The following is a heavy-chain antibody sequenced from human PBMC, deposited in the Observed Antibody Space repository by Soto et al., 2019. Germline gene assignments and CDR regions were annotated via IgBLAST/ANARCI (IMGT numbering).Heavy chain of an antibody. CDR1: SGSISSSNW. V-gene: IGHV4-4*02. D-gene: IGHD3-16*02. CDR2: IYHSGST. J-gene: IGHJ3*02. Sequence: QVQLQESGPGLVKPSGTLSLTCAVSSGSISSSNWWSWVRQPPGKGLEWIGEIYHSGSTNYNPSLKSRVTIAVDKSKNQFALKLSSGTAADTAVYYCARDLVYYDYIWGSYRHEVDAFDIWGQGTMVTVSS. CDR3: ARDLVYYDYIWGSYRHEVDAFDI.